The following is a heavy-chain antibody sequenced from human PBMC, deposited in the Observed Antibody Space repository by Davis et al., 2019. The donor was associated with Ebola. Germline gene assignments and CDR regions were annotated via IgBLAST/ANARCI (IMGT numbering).Heavy chain of an antibody. CDR3: ARAVVTVDYIIYYYYGMDV. J-gene: IGHJ6*02. V-gene: IGHV3-21*01. CDR2: ISSSSSYI. CDR1: GFTFSSYS. D-gene: IGHD4-23*01. Sequence: PGGSLRLSCAASGFTFSSYSMNWVRQAPGKGLEWVSSISSSSSYIYYADSVKGRFTISRDNAKNSLYLQMNSLRAEDTAVYYCARAVVTVDYIIYYYYGMDVWGQGTTVTVSS.